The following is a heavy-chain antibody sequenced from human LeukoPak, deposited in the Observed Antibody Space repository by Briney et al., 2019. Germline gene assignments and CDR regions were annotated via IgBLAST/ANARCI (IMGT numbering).Heavy chain of an antibody. J-gene: IGHJ4*02. V-gene: IGHV3-48*01. CDR3: ARGSSYYDILTGPDY. CDR2: ISSSSSTI. Sequence: GGFLRLSCAASGFTFSSYSMNWVRQAPGKGLEWVSYISSSSSTIYYADSVKGRFTISRDNSKNTLYLQMNSLRAEDTAVYYCARGSSYYDILTGPDYWGQGTLVTVSS. D-gene: IGHD3-9*01. CDR1: GFTFSSYS.